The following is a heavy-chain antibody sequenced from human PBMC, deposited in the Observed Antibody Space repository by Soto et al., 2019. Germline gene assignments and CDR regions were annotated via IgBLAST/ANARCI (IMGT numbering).Heavy chain of an antibody. V-gene: IGHV1-18*04. Sequence: ASVKVSCKASGNTFTSYYMHWVRQAPGQGLEWMGWISGYNGDTKYAQKFQGRVTMTVDTSTTTAYMELRSPTSDDRAVYYCAKNGQPPYYYYGMDVWGQGTTVTVSS. CDR2: ISGYNGDT. J-gene: IGHJ6*02. CDR3: AKNGQPPYYYYGMDV. CDR1: GNTFTSYY. D-gene: IGHD2-8*01.